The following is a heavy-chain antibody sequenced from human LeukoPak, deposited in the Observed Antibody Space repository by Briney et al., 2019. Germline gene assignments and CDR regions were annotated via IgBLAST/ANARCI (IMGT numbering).Heavy chain of an antibody. J-gene: IGHJ1*01. CDR2: IYPGDSDT. D-gene: IGHD6-13*01. Sequence: GESLQISCKGSGYSFINYWIGWVRQMPGKGLEWMGIIYPGDSDTKYSPSFQGQVTISADKSISTAYLQWSSLKASDTAMYYCARAYSSCWYGAEYFLHWGQGTLVIVSS. CDR1: GYSFINYW. CDR3: ARAYSSCWYGAEYFLH. V-gene: IGHV5-51*01.